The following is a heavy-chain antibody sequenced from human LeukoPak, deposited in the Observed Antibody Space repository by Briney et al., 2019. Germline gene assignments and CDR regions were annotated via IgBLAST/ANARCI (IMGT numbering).Heavy chain of an antibody. Sequence: GGSLRLSCAASGFTFSDYYMSWIRQAPGKGLEWVSYISSSGSTIYYADSVKGRFTISRDNAKNSLYLQMNSLRAEDTAVYYYASHSRGTYYFDYWGQGTLVTVSS. CDR1: GFTFSDYY. D-gene: IGHD1-1*01. CDR3: ASHSRGTYYFDY. J-gene: IGHJ4*02. CDR2: ISSSGSTI. V-gene: IGHV3-11*01.